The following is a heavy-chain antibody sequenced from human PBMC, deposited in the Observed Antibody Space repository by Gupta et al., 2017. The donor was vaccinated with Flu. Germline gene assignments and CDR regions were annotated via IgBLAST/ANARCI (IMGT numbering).Heavy chain of an antibody. J-gene: IGHJ4*02. CDR3: TRGKVAAPGTWDY. CDR1: YP. CDR2: IRSKPYGGTT. D-gene: IGHD6-13*01. Sequence: YPMNWVRQAPGKGLEWVGFIRSKPYGGTTEYAASVKGRFTISRDDSKSIAYLQMNSLKSEDTAMYYCTRGKVAAPGTWDYWGQGTLVTVSS. V-gene: IGHV3-49*02.